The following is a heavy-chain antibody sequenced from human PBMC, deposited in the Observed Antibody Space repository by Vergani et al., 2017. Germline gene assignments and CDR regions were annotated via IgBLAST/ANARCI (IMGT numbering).Heavy chain of an antibody. CDR3: STDILVVPAATVTTRYYFDY. J-gene: IGHJ4*02. CDR2: IKSKTDGGTT. Sequence: VQLQQWGAGLLKPSETLSLTCAVYGGSFSGYYWSWTRQPPGKGLEWVGRIKSKTDGGTTDYAAPVKGRFTISRDDSKNTLYLQMNSLKTEDTAVYYCSTDILVVPAATVTTRYYFDYWGQGTLVTVSS. CDR1: GGSFSGYY. V-gene: IGHV3-15*01. D-gene: IGHD2-2*01.